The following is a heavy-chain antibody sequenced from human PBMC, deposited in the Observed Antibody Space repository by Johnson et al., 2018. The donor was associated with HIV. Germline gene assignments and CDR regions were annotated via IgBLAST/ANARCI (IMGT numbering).Heavy chain of an antibody. J-gene: IGHJ3*02. CDR2: ISYDGTNQ. CDR3: ARGREVIAAVDGLVSDGFDT. D-gene: IGHD6-13*01. Sequence: QVQLVESGGGLVQPGGSLRLSCAASGFTFSTYWMHWVRQGPGKGLVWVAVISYDGTNQHYADSVKGRFAISRDSSKNTLYLQMNTVRPEDTAVYYCARGREVIAAVDGLVSDGFDTWGKGTTFTVAS. CDR1: GFTFSTYW. V-gene: IGHV3-30*09.